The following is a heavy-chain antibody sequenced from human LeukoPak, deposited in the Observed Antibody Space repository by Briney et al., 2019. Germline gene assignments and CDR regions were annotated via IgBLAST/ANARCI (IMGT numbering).Heavy chain of an antibody. CDR2: INPNSGGT. Sequence: GASVKVSCKASGYTFTDYYMHWVRQAPEQGLEWMGWINPNSGGTNYAQKFQGRVTMTRDTSISTAYMELSRLRSDDTAVYYCARVDYGDYKWYYSYYLDVWGKGTTVTVS. V-gene: IGHV1-2*02. CDR1: GYTFTDYY. D-gene: IGHD4-17*01. J-gene: IGHJ6*03. CDR3: ARVDYGDYKWYYSYYLDV.